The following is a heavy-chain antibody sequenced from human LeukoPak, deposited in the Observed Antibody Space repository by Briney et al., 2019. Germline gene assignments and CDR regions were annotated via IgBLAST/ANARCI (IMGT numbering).Heavy chain of an antibody. D-gene: IGHD3-16*01. CDR1: GYTFTSYY. Sequence: ASVKVSCKASGYTFTSYYMHWVRQAPGQGLEWMGIINPSGGSTSYAQKFQGRVTMTRDTSTSTVYMELSSLRSEDTAVYYCARDLGELLLTHYYYYMDVWGKGTTVTVSS. CDR3: ARDLGELLLTHYYYYMDV. V-gene: IGHV1-46*03. CDR2: INPSGGST. J-gene: IGHJ6*03.